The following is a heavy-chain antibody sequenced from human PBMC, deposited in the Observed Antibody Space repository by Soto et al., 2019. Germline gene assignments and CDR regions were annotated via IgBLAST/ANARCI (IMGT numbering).Heavy chain of an antibody. CDR1: GGSISSYY. D-gene: IGHD3-22*01. CDR3: ARFFDSSSYYDLFDY. J-gene: IGHJ4*02. V-gene: IGHV4-59*01. Sequence: PSETLSLTCTVSGGSISSYYWSWIRQPPGKGLEWIGYIHYSGGTNYNLYLRSRITISADTSKNQFSLKLSSVTAADTAVYYCARFFDSSSYYDLFDYWGQGTRVTVSS. CDR2: IHYSGGT.